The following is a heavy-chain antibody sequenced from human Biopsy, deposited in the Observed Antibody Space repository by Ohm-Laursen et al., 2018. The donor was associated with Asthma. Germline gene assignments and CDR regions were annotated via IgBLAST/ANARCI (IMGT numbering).Heavy chain of an antibody. D-gene: IGHD2-21*01. CDR2: IIPIFGTP. CDR1: GGTFNSDA. CDR3: ARSYCGGDCFSPFDY. Sequence: SVKVSCNASGGTFNSDAISWVRQAPGQGLEWMGGIIPIFGTPSYAQNFQSGLTITADDSTSTVYMELSSLRSEDTAMYYCARSYCGGDCFSPFDYWGQGTLVTVSS. V-gene: IGHV1-69*13. J-gene: IGHJ4*02.